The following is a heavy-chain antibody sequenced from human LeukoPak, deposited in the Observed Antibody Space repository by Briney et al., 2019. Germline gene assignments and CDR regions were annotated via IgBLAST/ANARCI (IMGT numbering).Heavy chain of an antibody. CDR3: ARDPRLEISGMVIDMLDY. CDR1: GFTFSSYT. V-gene: IGHV3-21*01. Sequence: GGSLRLSCAASGFTFSSYTMNWVRQALGQGLEWVSTISDPHSGSETHYADSVKGRFAIPRDNARNSLFLQMNSLRAEDSGIYYCARDPRLEISGMVIDMLDYWGQGTLVTVSS. J-gene: IGHJ4*02. D-gene: IGHD3-3*01. CDR2: ISDPHSGSET.